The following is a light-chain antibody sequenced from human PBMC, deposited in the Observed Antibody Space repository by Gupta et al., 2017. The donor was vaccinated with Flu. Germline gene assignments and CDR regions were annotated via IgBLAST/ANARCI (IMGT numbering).Light chain of an antibody. V-gene: IGKV3-15*01. CDR3: QQYNDWHPLP. CDR1: QAVSTS. Sequence: GEAVTLTCRASQAVSTSIAWYQKKSGQAPRLLIQGASTRASGVSDRFSGSGSGTEFTLPINGLQSEDFAVYYCQQYNDWHPLPFGGGTEVE. J-gene: IGKJ4*01. CDR2: GAS.